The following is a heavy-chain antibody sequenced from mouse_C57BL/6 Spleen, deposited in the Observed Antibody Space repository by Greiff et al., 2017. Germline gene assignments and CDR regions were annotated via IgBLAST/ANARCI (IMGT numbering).Heavy chain of an antibody. D-gene: IGHD3-2*02. Sequence: EVMLVESGAELVRPGASVKLSCTASGFNIKDDYMHWVKQRPEQGLEWIGWIDPENGDTEYASKFQGKATITADTSSNTAYLQLSSLTSEDTAVYYCTRDSSGYSAYYAMDYWGQGTSVTVSS. CDR2: IDPENGDT. CDR3: TRDSSGYSAYYAMDY. J-gene: IGHJ4*01. CDR1: GFNIKDDY. V-gene: IGHV14-4*01.